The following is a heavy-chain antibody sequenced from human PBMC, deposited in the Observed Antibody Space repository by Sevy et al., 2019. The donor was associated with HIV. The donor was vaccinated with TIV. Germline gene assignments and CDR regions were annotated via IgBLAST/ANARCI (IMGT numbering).Heavy chain of an antibody. Sequence: AGSLRLSCAASGFTFSSDTMNWVRQAPGKELEWVSYITSSSGTIYYADSVKGRFTISRDNAKNSLYLQMNSLRDEDPAAYYCARAGQGGYSSGDSCLISAYWGQGTLVTVSS. J-gene: IGHJ4*02. CDR2: ITSSSGTI. D-gene: IGHD2-15*01. CDR1: GFTFSSDT. V-gene: IGHV3-48*02. CDR3: ARAGQGGYSSGDSCLISAY.